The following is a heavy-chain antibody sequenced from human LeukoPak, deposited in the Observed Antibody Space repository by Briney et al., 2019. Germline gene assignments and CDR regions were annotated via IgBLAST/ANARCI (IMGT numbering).Heavy chain of an antibody. J-gene: IGHJ5*02. V-gene: IGHV3-20*01. CDR1: GFTFDDYG. D-gene: IGHD3-22*01. Sequence: GGSLRLSCAASGFTFDDYGMSWVRQAPGKGLEWVSGINWNGGSTGYADSVKGRSTISRDNAKNSLYLQMNSLRAEDTALYHCARVGYDSSGYYYSPWGQGTLVTVSS. CDR2: INWNGGST. CDR3: ARVGYDSSGYYYSP.